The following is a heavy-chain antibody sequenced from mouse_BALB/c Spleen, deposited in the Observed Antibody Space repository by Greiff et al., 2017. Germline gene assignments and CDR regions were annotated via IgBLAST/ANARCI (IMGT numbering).Heavy chain of an antibody. J-gene: IGHJ4*01. Sequence: VHVKQSGAELVKPGASVKLSCTASGFNINDTYMHWVKQRPDQGREWIGRIDPANGNTKYDPTFQGKATITADTSSNTAYLQLSSLTSEDTAAYYCARSVLRGYAMDYWGQGTSVTVSS. CDR3: ARSVLRGYAMDY. CDR2: IDPANGNT. V-gene: IGHV14-3*02. D-gene: IGHD1-1*01. CDR1: GFNINDTY.